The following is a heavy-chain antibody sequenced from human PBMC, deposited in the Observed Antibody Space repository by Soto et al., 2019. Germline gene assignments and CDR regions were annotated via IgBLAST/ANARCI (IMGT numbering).Heavy chain of an antibody. D-gene: IGHD1-26*01. Sequence: QVQLVQSGAEVKKPGSSVKVSCKASGGTFSSYAISWVRQAPGQGLEWMGGIIPIFGTANYAQKFQGRVTITADESTSTAYMDLSSLRSEDTAVSYCSREERELLLRNWYFDLWGRGTLVTVSS. CDR1: GGTFSSYA. J-gene: IGHJ2*01. V-gene: IGHV1-69*01. CDR2: IIPIFGTA. CDR3: SREERELLLRNWYFDL.